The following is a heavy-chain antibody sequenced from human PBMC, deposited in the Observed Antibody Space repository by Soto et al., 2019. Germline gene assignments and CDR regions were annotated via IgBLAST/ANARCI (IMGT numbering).Heavy chain of an antibody. CDR1: GYTFTGYS. V-gene: IGHV1-2*04. Sequence: GASVKVSCKASGYTFTGYSMHWVRQAPGQRLEWMGWINPNNGGTKYAQKFQGWVTMTRDTSPSTAYMELSRLRSDDTAVYYCARTYCSGGSCYQGPAFDIWGQGTMVTVSS. J-gene: IGHJ3*02. CDR3: ARTYCSGGSCYQGPAFDI. D-gene: IGHD2-15*01. CDR2: INPNNGGT.